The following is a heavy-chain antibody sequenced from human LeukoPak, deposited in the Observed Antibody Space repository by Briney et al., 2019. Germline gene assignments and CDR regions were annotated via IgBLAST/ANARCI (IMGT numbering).Heavy chain of an antibody. V-gene: IGHV3-49*04. CDR2: IRSKAYGGTT. J-gene: IGHJ4*02. CDR1: GFTFGDYA. CDR3: TRDGACYDSSGYYGVY. Sequence: PGGSLRLSCTASGFTFGDYAMSWVRQAPGKGLEWVGFIRSKAYGGTTEYAASVKGRFTISRDDSKSIAYLQMNSLKTEDTAVYYCTRDGACYDSSGYYGVYWGQGTLVTVSS. D-gene: IGHD3-22*01.